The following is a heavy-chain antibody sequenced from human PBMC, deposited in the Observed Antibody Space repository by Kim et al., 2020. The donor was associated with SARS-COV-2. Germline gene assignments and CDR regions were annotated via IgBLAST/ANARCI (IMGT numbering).Heavy chain of an antibody. CDR1: EFMFNNYW. V-gene: IGHV3-7*03. CDR2: INEDGSQK. D-gene: IGHD3-22*01. Sequence: GGSLRLSCEASEFMFNNYWMAWVRQAPGKGLGWVASINEDGSQKHYEDSVNGRFTIARDNAKKSLFLQVNGLRAGDTALYHCVRVRDSAGYDRLFDRWGQGTVLTVIS. CDR3: VRVRDSAGYDRLFDR. J-gene: IGHJ4*02.